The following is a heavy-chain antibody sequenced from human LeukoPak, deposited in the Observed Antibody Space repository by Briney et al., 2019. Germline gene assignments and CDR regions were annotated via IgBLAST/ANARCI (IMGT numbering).Heavy chain of an antibody. J-gene: IGHJ5*02. CDR3: ARDQSSVAGTTYNWFDP. D-gene: IGHD6-19*01. V-gene: IGHV3-21*01. Sequence: GGSLRLSCAASGFTFSSYSMNWVRQAPGKGLEWVSSISSSSSYIYYADSVKGRFTISRDNAKNSLYLQMNSLRAEDTAVYYCARDQSSVAGTTYNWFDPWGQGTLVTVSS. CDR1: GFTFSSYS. CDR2: ISSSSSYI.